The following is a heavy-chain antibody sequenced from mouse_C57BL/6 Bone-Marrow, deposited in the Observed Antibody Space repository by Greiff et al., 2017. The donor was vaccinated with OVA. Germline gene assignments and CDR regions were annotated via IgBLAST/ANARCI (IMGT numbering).Heavy chain of an antibody. D-gene: IGHD2-3*01. V-gene: IGHV5-12*01. CDR2: ISNGGGST. J-gene: IGHJ2*01. CDR1: GFTFSDYY. Sequence: EVKLEESGGGLVQPGGSLKLSCAASGFTFSDYYMYWVRQTPEKRLEWVAYISNGGGSTYYPDTVKGRFTISRDNAKNTLYLQMSRLKSEDTAMYYCARQGDGYYGRVYFDYWGQGTTLTVSS. CDR3: ARQGDGYYGRVYFDY.